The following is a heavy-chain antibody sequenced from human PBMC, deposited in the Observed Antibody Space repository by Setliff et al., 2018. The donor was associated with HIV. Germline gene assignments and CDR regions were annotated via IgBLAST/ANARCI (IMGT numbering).Heavy chain of an antibody. CDR1: RGSIDNYY. Sequence: TLSLTCSVSRGSIDNYYWAWIRLPPGKGLEWLGHIIYTVSRNIGRTTYNPSLKSRVTMSTDSSRNQFSLKLKSVTAADTAVYYCARRGGNSWHFDSWGQGSLVTVSS. CDR2: IIYTVSRNIGRT. CDR3: ARRGGNSWHFDS. D-gene: IGHD6-13*01. J-gene: IGHJ4*02. V-gene: IGHV4-59*12.